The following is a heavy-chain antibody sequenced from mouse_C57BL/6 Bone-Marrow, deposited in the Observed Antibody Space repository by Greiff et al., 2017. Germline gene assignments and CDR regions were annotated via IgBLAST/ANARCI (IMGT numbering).Heavy chain of an antibody. D-gene: IGHD1-1*01. V-gene: IGHV1-63*01. CDR2: IYPGGGYT. J-gene: IGHJ4*01. Sequence: VQLQQSGAELVRPGTSVKMSCKASGYTFTNYWIGWAKQRPGHGLEWIGDIYPGGGYTNYNEKFKGKATLTADKSSSTAYMQFSSLTSEDSAIYYCARSSSSAWYYAMDYWGQGTSVTVSS. CDR3: ARSSSSAWYYAMDY. CDR1: GYTFTNYW.